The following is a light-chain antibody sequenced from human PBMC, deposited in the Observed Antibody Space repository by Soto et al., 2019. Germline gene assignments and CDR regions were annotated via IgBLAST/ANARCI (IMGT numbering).Light chain of an antibody. J-gene: IGKJ1*01. CDR1: QNINKW. CDR2: DAS. Sequence: DIQMTQSPSTLSASVGDRVAITCRASQNINKWLAWYQQKPGKAPKFLIYDASTLETGVPSRFSGSGSGTEFTLTISSLQPDDFATFYCQQYDTFPRTFGQGTKVDSK. V-gene: IGKV1-5*01. CDR3: QQYDTFPRT.